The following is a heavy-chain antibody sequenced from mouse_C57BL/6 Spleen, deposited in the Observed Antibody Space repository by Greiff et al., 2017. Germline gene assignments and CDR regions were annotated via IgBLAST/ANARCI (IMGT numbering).Heavy chain of an antibody. CDR2: IYPGDGDT. CDR1: GYAFSSSW. J-gene: IGHJ2*01. V-gene: IGHV1-82*01. CDR3: EREGDDYYLDY. D-gene: IGHD2-12*01. Sequence: QVQLQQSGPELVKPGASVKISCKASGYAFSSSWMHWVKQRPGQGLEWIGRIYPGDGDTNYTAKFKGKATLTADKSSSTAYMQLSSLTSEDSAVXFCEREGDDYYLDYWGQGTTLTVSS.